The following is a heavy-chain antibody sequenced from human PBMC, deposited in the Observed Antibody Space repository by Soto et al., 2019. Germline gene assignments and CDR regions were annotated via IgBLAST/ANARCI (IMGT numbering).Heavy chain of an antibody. CDR3: AKASATVTHFQH. CDR2: ISWNSGSI. CDR1: GFTLDDYA. V-gene: IGHV3-9*01. Sequence: GGSLSLSCAASGFTLDDYAMHWVRQAPGKGLEWVSGISWNSGSIGYADSVKGRFTISRDNAKNSLYLQMNSLRAEDTALYYCAKASATVTHFQHWGQGTLVTVSS. D-gene: IGHD4-17*01. J-gene: IGHJ1*01.